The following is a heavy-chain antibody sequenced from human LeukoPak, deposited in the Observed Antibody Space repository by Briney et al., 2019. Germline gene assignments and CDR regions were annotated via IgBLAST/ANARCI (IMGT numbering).Heavy chain of an antibody. CDR2: IIPIFGTA. D-gene: IGHD2-21*02. CDR3: ARDVTACGGDCINWFDP. CDR1: GGTFSSYA. J-gene: IGHJ5*02. Sequence: SVRVSCKASGGTFSSYAISWVRQAPGQGLEWMGGIIPIFGTANYAQKFQGRVTITTDESTSTAYMELSSLRSEDTAVYYCARDVTACGGDCINWFDPWGQGTLVTVSS. V-gene: IGHV1-69*05.